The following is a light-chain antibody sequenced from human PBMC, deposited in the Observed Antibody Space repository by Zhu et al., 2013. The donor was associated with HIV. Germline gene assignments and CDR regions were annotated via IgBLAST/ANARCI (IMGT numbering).Light chain of an antibody. CDR3: ASWDGGLAAVV. Sequence: QSVLTQPPSVSAAPGQKVTISCSGSNSNIGLHYVSWYQQFPGTAPRVLIHDNNQRPSGTPDRFSGSKSGASATLAIAGLQPGDEADYYCASWDGGLAAVVFGGGTKLTVL. CDR1: NSNIGLHY. J-gene: IGLJ3*02. V-gene: IGLV1-51*01. CDR2: DNN.